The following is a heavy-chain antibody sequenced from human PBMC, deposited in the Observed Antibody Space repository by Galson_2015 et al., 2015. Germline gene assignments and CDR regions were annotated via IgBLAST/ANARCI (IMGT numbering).Heavy chain of an antibody. Sequence: SLRLSCAASGFTFGDYAMSWFRQAPGKGLEWVGFIRSKDYGGTTEYAASVKGRFTISRDDSKSIAYLQMNSLKTEDTAVYYCTRYLGELLYGYYGSGSTGWGQGTLVTVSS. D-gene: IGHD3-10*01. CDR1: GFTFGDYA. CDR3: TRYLGELLYGYYGSGSTG. V-gene: IGHV3-49*03. CDR2: IRSKDYGGTT. J-gene: IGHJ1*01.